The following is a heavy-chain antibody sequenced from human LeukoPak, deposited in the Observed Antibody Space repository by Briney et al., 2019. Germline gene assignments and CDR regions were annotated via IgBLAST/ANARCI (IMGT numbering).Heavy chain of an antibody. J-gene: IGHJ4*02. Sequence: GGSLRLSCAASGFTFSSYEMNWVRQAPGKGLEWVSYISSSGSTIYYADSVKGRFTISRDNAKNSLYLQMNSLRAEDTVVYYCARVDVGATSDYWGQGTLVTVSS. CDR3: ARVDVGATSDY. CDR1: GFTFSSYE. CDR2: ISSSGSTI. V-gene: IGHV3-48*03. D-gene: IGHD1-26*01.